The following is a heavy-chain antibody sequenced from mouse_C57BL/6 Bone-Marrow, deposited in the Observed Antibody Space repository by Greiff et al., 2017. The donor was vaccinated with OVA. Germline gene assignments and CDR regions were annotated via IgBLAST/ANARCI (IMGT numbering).Heavy chain of an antibody. CDR2: INPNYGTT. D-gene: IGHD2-4*01. CDR3: GEDDYDKGAMDY. Sequence: EVQGVESGPELVKPGASVKISCKASGYSFTDYNMNWVKQSHGKSLEWIGVINPNYGTTSYNQKFKGKATLTVDQSSSTAYMQLNSLTSEDSAVYYCGEDDYDKGAMDYWGQGTSVTVSS. J-gene: IGHJ4*01. CDR1: GYSFTDYN. V-gene: IGHV1-39*01.